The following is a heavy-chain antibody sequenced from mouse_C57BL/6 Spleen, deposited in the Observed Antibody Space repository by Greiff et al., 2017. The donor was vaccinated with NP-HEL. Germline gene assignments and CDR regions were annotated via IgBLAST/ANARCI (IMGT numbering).Heavy chain of an antibody. V-gene: IGHV1-82*01. D-gene: IGHD2-3*01. CDR2: IYPGDGDT. CDR3: AMGAGYFDV. Sequence: QVQLKESGPELVKPGASVKISCKASGYAFSSSWMNWVKQRPGKGLEWIGRIYPGDGDTNYNGKFKGKATLTADKSSSTAYMQLSSLTSEDSAVYFCAMGAGYFDVWGTGTTVTVSS. J-gene: IGHJ1*03. CDR1: GYAFSSSW.